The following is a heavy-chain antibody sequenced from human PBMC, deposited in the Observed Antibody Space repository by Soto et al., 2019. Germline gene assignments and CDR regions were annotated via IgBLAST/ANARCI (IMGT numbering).Heavy chain of an antibody. CDR1: GFTVNSFA. J-gene: IGHJ4*01. D-gene: IGHD1-26*01. CDR2: ALGGGGST. Sequence: PGRALRLSCSAYGFTVNSFAMSWLRQAPGKGLEWVSTALGGGGSTHYADSVKGRFTISRDSSTNTVYLQMNSLSPEDTAVYYSAREPVGSFDYWGHGSLVTVSS. V-gene: IGHV3-23*01. CDR3: AREPVGSFDY.